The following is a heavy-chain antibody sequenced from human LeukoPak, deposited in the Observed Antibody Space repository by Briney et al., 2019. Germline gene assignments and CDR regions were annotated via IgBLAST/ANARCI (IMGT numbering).Heavy chain of an antibody. CDR2: IYYSGST. J-gene: IGHJ4*02. CDR1: GVSISSNSYY. Sequence: PSETLSLTCTVSGVSISSNSYYWGWIRQPPGKGLEWIGSIYYSGSTYYNPSLKSRVTISIDTSKNQFSLKLSSVTAADTAVYYCARLFDYWGQGTLVTVSS. CDR3: ARLFDY. V-gene: IGHV4-39*01.